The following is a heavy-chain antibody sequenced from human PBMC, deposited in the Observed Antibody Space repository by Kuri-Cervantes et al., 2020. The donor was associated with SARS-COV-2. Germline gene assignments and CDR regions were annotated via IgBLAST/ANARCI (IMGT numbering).Heavy chain of an antibody. CDR2: IYYSGNT. V-gene: IGHV4-61*01. D-gene: IGHD6-13*01. CDR3: ARDWGSGNWYGARFDV. CDR1: GASISDGSLY. J-gene: IGHJ5*02. Sequence: SETLSLTCTVSGASISDGSLYWAWIRQPPGKGLEWIGYIYYSGNTNYSPSLKSRVTMSVDTSKNRFSLKLSAVTDADTAVYYCARDWGSGNWYGARFDVWGQGALVTVSS.